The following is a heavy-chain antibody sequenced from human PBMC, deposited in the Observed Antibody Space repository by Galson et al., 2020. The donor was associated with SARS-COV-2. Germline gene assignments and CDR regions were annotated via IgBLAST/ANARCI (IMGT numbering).Heavy chain of an antibody. J-gene: IGHJ2*01. D-gene: IGHD1-26*01. Sequence: TGGSLRLSCAASGFTFSRYTMTWVRQAPGKGLEWVSSISTSSNYIYYADSVKGRFTISRDNAKKSLYLQMESLRAEDTAVYYCARGEMGATYWYCDLWGRGTLVTVSS. V-gene: IGHV3-21*01. CDR3: ARGEMGATYWYCDL. CDR1: GFTFSRYT. CDR2: ISTSSNYI.